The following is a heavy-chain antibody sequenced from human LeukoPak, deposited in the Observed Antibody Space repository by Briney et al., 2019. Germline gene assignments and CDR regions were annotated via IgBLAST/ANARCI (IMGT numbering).Heavy chain of an antibody. CDR1: GGSISGCY. CDR3: ARTGKAYSSSFDY. J-gene: IGHJ4*02. CDR2: IYTNGNT. V-gene: IGHV4-4*07. Sequence: PSETLSLTCTVSGGSISGCYWSWIRQPAGKGLEWLGRIYTNGNTDYNPSLESRVTMSVDTSKNQFSLKLSSVTAADTAVYYCARTGKAYSSSFDYWGQGTLVTVSS. D-gene: IGHD6-6*01.